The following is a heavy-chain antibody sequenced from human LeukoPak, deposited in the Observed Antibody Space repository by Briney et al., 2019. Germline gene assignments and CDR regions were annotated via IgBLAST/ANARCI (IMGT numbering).Heavy chain of an antibody. J-gene: IGHJ5*02. Sequence: ASVKVSCKASGYTFTGYYMHWVRQAPGQGLEWMGWINPNSGGTNYAQKFQGRDTMTRDTSISTAYMELSRLRSDDTAVYYCARDRGSGSSSIRFDPWGQGTLVTVSS. CDR3: ARDRGSGSSSIRFDP. CDR1: GYTFTGYY. CDR2: INPNSGGT. D-gene: IGHD6-6*01. V-gene: IGHV1-2*02.